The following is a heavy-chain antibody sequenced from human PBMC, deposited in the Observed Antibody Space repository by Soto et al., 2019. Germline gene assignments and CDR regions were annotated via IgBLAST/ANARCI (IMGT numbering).Heavy chain of an antibody. CDR2: INHSGST. CDR3: AAQSGAFDI. Sequence: QVQLQQWGAGLLKPSETLSLTCAVYGGSFSGYYWSWIHQPPGKGLEWIGEINHSGSTNYNPSLKSRVTISVYTSKNEFSLKLSAVTAADTAVSYCAAQSGAFDIGGQGTMVTVSS. CDR1: GGSFSGYY. J-gene: IGHJ3*02. V-gene: IGHV4-34*01. D-gene: IGHD3-10*01.